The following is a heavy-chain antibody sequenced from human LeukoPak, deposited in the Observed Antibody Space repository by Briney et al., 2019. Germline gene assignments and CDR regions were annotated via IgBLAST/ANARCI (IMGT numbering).Heavy chain of an antibody. CDR2: ISSSDSTT. CDR1: GFTFRSYA. J-gene: IGHJ4*02. V-gene: IGHV3-23*01. Sequence: PGGSLRLSCAASGFTFRSYAMTWVRQAPGKGLEWVSAISSSDSTTYYADSVKGRFTISRDNSKNTLYLQMNSLRAEDTAIYYCAKEYTGTFSPFPSYFDNWGQGTLVTVSS. CDR3: AKEYTGTFSPFPSYFDN. D-gene: IGHD1-26*01.